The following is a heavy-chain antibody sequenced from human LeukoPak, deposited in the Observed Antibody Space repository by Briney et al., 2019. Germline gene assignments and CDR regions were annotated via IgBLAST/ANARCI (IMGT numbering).Heavy chain of an antibody. CDR1: GFTLSNHA. D-gene: IGHD3-10*01. Sequence: GGSLRLSCAASGFTLSNHALIWVRQAPGKGLEWVSSISGSGAMTYYADSVKGRFTISRDNAMNTLYLQMTSLRADDTAVYYCAKDRVDGSGGQFDSWGQGSLVIVSS. V-gene: IGHV3-23*01. CDR2: ISGSGAMT. J-gene: IGHJ4*02. CDR3: AKDRVDGSGGQFDS.